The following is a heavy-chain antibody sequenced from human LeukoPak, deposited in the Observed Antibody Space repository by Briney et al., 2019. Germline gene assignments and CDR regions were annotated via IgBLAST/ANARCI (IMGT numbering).Heavy chain of an antibody. CDR2: MNPNSGNT. CDR3: ARDGASGSYLGY. J-gene: IGHJ4*02. CDR1: GYTFTSYG. Sequence: ASVKVSCKASGYTFTSYGISWVRQATGQGLEWMGWMNPNSGNTGYAQKFQGRVTMTRDTSTSTVYMELSSLRSEDTAVYYCARDGASGSYLGYWGQGTLVTVSS. D-gene: IGHD1-26*01. V-gene: IGHV1-8*02.